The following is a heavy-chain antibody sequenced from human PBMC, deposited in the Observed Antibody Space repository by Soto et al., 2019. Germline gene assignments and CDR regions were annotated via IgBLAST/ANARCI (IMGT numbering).Heavy chain of an antibody. CDR1: GGSISSSSYY. Sequence: SETLSLTCTVSGGSISSSSYYWGWIRQPPGKGLEWIGSIYYSGSTYYNPSLKSRVTISVDTSKSQFSLKLSSVTAADTAVYYCARRCSGGSCHNYYYYGMDVWGQGTTVTVSS. J-gene: IGHJ6*02. D-gene: IGHD2-15*01. V-gene: IGHV4-39*01. CDR3: ARRCSGGSCHNYYYYGMDV. CDR2: IYYSGST.